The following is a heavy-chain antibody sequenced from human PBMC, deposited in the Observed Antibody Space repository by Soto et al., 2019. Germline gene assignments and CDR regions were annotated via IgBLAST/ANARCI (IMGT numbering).Heavy chain of an antibody. CDR1: GGTFSSYA. CDR3: AALGVNFDH. J-gene: IGHJ4*02. CDR2: IGVGSGNR. V-gene: IGHV1-58*02. D-gene: IGHD2-8*01. Sequence: SVKVSCKASGGTFSSYAISWVRQAPGQGLEWMGWIGVGSGNRHYAQKFQERVTITRDMSTNTAYMELSSLRSEDTAVYYCAALGVNFDHWGQGTLVTVSA.